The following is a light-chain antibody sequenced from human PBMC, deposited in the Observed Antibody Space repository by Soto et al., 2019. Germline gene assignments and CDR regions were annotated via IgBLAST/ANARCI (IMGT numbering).Light chain of an antibody. J-gene: IGKJ1*01. Sequence: EIVLTQSPGTLSLSPGERATLSCRASQSVSSNYITWYQQKPGQAPRRLIFGASSRATGIPDRFSGSGSGTDFTLTISRLEPEDFEVYYCQQYGRSPSTFGQGTKV. CDR3: QQYGRSPST. CDR2: GAS. V-gene: IGKV3-20*01. CDR1: QSVSSNY.